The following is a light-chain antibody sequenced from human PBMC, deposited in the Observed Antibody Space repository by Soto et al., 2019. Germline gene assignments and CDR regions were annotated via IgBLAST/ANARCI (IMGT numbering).Light chain of an antibody. J-gene: IGKJ5*01. Sequence: EIVLTQSQGTLSLSPGERATLSCRASQSVSSSYLAWYQQKPGQAPRLLIYGASSRATGIPDRFSGSGSGTDFTLTISRLETEDFAVYYCQQRSNWPPITFGQGTRLEIK. CDR1: QSVSSSY. CDR2: GAS. V-gene: IGKV3D-20*02. CDR3: QQRSNWPPIT.